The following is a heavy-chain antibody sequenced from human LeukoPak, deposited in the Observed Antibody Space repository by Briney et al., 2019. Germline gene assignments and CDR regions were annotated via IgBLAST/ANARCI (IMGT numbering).Heavy chain of an antibody. CDR2: IRNKAYGGTT. D-gene: IGHD2-2*01. V-gene: IGHV3-49*03. J-gene: IGHJ5*02. CDR3: TRAYTQLGFDP. CDR1: GFTFGDYA. Sequence: PGRSLRLSCTASGFTFGDYAMSWFRQAPGKGLEWVGFIRNKAYGGTTEYAASVKGRFTISRDDSKSIAYLQMNSLKTEDTAVYYCTRAYTQLGFDPWGQGTLVTVSS.